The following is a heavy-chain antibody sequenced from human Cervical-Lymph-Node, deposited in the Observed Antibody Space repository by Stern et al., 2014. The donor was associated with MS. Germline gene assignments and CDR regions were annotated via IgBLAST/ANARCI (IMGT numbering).Heavy chain of an antibody. J-gene: IGHJ4*02. D-gene: IGHD2-15*01. CDR1: GYSFTSYW. V-gene: IGHV5-51*01. CDR2: IYPGDSDA. Sequence: MQLVQSGAEVKKRGESLKISCKGSGYSFTSYWIGWVRQMPGKGLEWMGIIYPGDSDATYSPTFQGQVTISADKSISTAYLQWSSLKASDTAIYYCTRRLCNGGRCYLAFDYWGQGTLVTVAS. CDR3: TRRLCNGGRCYLAFDY.